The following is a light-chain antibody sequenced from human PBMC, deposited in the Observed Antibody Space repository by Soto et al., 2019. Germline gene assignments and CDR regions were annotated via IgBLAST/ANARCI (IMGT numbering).Light chain of an antibody. CDR2: GAS. CDR1: QSVSSTY. J-gene: IGKJ4*01. Sequence: EIVLTQSPGTLSLSPGERATLSCRASQSVSSTYLAWYQQQPGQAPRLLIYGASTRATGFPARFSGSGSGTEFTLTISSLQSEDFAVYYCQQYNNWPLTFGGGTKVDIK. CDR3: QQYNNWPLT. V-gene: IGKV3-15*01.